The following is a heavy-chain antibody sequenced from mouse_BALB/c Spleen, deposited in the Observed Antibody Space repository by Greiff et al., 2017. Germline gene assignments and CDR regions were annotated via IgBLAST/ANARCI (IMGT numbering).Heavy chain of an antibody. CDR3: ARAIGTAMDY. D-gene: IGHD2-14*01. CDR1: GFSLTSYG. V-gene: IGHV2-9*02. CDR2: IWAGGST. Sequence: VQVVELGPGLVAPSQSLSITCTVSGFSLTSYGVHWVRQPPGKGLEWLGVIWAGGSTNYNSALMSRLSISKDNSKSQVFLKMNSLQTDDTAMYYCARAIGTAMDYWGQGTSVTVSS. J-gene: IGHJ4*01.